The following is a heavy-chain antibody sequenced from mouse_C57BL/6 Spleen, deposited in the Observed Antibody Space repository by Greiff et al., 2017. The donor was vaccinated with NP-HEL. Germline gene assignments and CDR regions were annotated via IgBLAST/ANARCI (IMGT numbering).Heavy chain of an antibody. CDR2: INPSSGYT. D-gene: IGHD2-5*01. Sequence: VQLQQSGAELARPGASVKMSCKASGYTFTSYTMHWVKQRPGQGLEWIGYINPSSGYTKYNQKFKDKATLTADKSSSTAYMQLSSLTSEDSAVYYCARTPLYSNYERYAMDYWGQGTSVTVSS. CDR3: ARTPLYSNYERYAMDY. CDR1: GYTFTSYT. J-gene: IGHJ4*01. V-gene: IGHV1-4*01.